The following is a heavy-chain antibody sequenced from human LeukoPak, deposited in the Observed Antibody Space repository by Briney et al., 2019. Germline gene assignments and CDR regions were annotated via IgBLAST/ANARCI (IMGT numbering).Heavy chain of an antibody. D-gene: IGHD3-16*02. J-gene: IGHJ4*02. CDR1: GFTFSDYA. CDR3: ARHDSFIPY. V-gene: IGHV3-23*01. CDR2: ISESGGST. Sequence: GGSLRLSCVASGFTFSDYAMSWVRQAPGKGLEWVSGISESGGSTYYADSVKGRCTISRDNSKNTVSLQMNNLRAEDTAVYFCARHDSFIPYWGQGTLVTVTS.